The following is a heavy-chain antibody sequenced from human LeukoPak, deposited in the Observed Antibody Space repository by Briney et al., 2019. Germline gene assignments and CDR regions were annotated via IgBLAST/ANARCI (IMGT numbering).Heavy chain of an antibody. CDR2: IWYDGSNK. CDR1: GFTFSSYG. CDR3: AKAYDFWSETPGDY. V-gene: IGHV3-33*06. D-gene: IGHD3-3*01. J-gene: IGHJ4*02. Sequence: GGSLRLSCAASGFTFSSYGMHWVRQAPGKGLEWVAVIWYDGSNKYYADSVKGRFTISRDNSKNTLYLQMNSLRAEDTAVYYCAKAYDFWSETPGDYWGQGTLVTVSS.